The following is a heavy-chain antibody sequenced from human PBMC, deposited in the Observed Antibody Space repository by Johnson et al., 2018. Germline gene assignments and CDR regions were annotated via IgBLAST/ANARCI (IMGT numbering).Heavy chain of an antibody. V-gene: IGHV3-72*01. D-gene: IGHD3-10*01. CDR2: CRTKVNSYTT. CDR3: GRVVYKVSVIYQPMDV. CDR1: GFSFSDHN. J-gene: IGHJ6*02. Sequence: EVQLVETGGGVVQPGVSLRLSCVASGFSFSDHNMDWVRQAPGKGLEWVARCRTKVNSYTTEYAASVKGRFTVSRDDSKSSLYLQMTSLKTEDTAVYFCGRVVYKVSVIYQPMDVWGQGTTVTVSS.